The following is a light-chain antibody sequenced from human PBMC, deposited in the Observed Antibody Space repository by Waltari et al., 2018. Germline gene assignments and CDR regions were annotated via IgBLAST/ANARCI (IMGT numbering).Light chain of an antibody. Sequence: EIILTQSPGTLSLSHGERATISCRASQSVTSNSLAWYQQKPGQAPGLIIYGSFNRATGIPDRFSGSGSGTDFTLTIIRLEPEDFAVYYCQHYGTSPRTFGQGTKVEL. CDR3: QHYGTSPRT. CDR2: GSF. CDR1: QSVTSNS. J-gene: IGKJ1*01. V-gene: IGKV3-20*01.